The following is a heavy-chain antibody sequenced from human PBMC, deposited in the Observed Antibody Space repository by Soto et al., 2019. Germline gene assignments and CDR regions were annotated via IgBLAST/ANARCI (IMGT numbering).Heavy chain of an antibody. V-gene: IGHV3-23*01. CDR2: ISAGGERT. Sequence: EVQVSESGGGLVQPGGSLRLSCATSGFTFSHYPMNWVRQAPGKGLEWVSGISAGGERTYYADSVKGRFTIFRDNSKNSVSLQMNSLRVEDTAVYYCERRVWGQGTLVTVSS. CDR3: ERRV. CDR1: GFTFSHYP. J-gene: IGHJ4*02.